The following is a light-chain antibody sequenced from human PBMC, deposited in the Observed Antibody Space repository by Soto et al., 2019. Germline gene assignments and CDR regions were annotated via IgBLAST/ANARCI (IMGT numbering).Light chain of an antibody. CDR2: RNN. Sequence: QSVLTQPPSASGTPGQRITISCSGTSSNIGNNYVSWYQQLPGTAPKLLIYRNNQRPSGVPDRCSGCKSGTSASLAISGLRSEDEADYYCGAWYGSLSGVVFGGGTKLTVL. J-gene: IGLJ2*01. CDR3: GAWYGSLSGVV. CDR1: SSNIGNNY. V-gene: IGLV1-47*01.